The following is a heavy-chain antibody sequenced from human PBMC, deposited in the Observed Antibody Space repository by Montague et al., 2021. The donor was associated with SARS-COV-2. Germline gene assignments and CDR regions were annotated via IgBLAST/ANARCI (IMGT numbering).Heavy chain of an antibody. D-gene: IGHD3-3*01. V-gene: IGHV4-31*03. CDR1: GGSMISGGYY. Sequence: TLSLTCNVSGGSMISGGYYWSWIRQPPGKGLEWIGYVYSGGTTYYNPSLKRRVTISEDMSKNQFSLRLTSVTAADTAVYYCVRDGGLRFSGGAMDVWGQGTTVTVSS. J-gene: IGHJ6*02. CDR2: VYSGGTT. CDR3: VRDGGLRFSGGAMDV.